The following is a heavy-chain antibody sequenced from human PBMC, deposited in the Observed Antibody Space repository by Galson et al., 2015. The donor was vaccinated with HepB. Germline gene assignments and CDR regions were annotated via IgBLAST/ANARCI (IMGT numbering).Heavy chain of an antibody. CDR1: GFTFSSYA. CDR3: APTDIRGISAFDY. CDR2: ISYDGSNK. J-gene: IGHJ4*02. Sequence: SLRLSCAASGFTFSSYAMHWVRQAPGKGLEWVAVISYDGSNKYYADSVKGRFTISRDNSKNTLYLQMNSLRAEDTAVYYCAPTDIRGISAFDYWGQGTLVTVSS. D-gene: IGHD1-26*01. V-gene: IGHV3-30*04.